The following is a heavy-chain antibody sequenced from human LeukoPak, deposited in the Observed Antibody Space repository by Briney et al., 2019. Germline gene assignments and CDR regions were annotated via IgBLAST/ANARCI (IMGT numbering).Heavy chain of an antibody. V-gene: IGHV4-34*01. CDR2: INHSGST. CDR3: ARGRGGPDY. D-gene: IGHD3-16*01. CDR1: GGSFSGYY. J-gene: IGHJ4*02. Sequence: PSETLSLTCAVYGGSFSGYYWSWIRQPPGKGLEWIGEINHSGSTNYNPSLKSRVTISVDTSKNQFSLELSSVTAADTAVYYCARGRGGPDYWGPGTLVTVSS.